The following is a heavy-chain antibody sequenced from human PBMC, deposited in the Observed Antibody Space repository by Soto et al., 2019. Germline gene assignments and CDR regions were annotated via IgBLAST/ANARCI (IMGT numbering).Heavy chain of an antibody. CDR3: AKNGQPPYYYYGMDV. J-gene: IGHJ6*02. Sequence: QGQLVQSGGEVKKPGASVRVSCKASGYTFTSYGISWVRQAPGQGLEGMGWISGYNGDTKYAQKFQGRVTMTVDTSTTTAYMELRSLTSDDRAVYYCAKNGQPPYYYYGMDVWGQGTTVTVSS. D-gene: IGHD2-8*01. V-gene: IGHV1-18*01. CDR1: GYTFTSYG. CDR2: ISGYNGDT.